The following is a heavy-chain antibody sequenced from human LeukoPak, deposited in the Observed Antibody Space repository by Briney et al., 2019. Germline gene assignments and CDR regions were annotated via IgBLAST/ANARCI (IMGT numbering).Heavy chain of an antibody. CDR3: AKDGYSYGYRYFDY. CDR1: GLPFSSYA. V-gene: IGHV3-23*01. Sequence: GGSLRLSCAASGLPFSSYAMSWVGQAPGKGLEWVSAISGSGGSTYYADYVKGRFTISRDNSQNTLYLQMNSLRAEDTAVYYCAKDGYSYGYRYFDYWGQRTLVTVSS. J-gene: IGHJ4*02. D-gene: IGHD5-18*01. CDR2: ISGSGGST.